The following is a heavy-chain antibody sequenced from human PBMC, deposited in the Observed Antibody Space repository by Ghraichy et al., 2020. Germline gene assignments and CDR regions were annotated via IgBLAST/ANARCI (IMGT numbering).Heavy chain of an antibody. Sequence: GGSLRLSCAASGFTFSSYWMSWVRQAPGKGLEWVANIKQDGSEKYYVDSVKGRFTISRDNAKNSLYLQMNSLRAEDTAVYYCARGRVPAAIRGFYFDYWGQGTLVTVSS. J-gene: IGHJ4*02. D-gene: IGHD2-2*02. CDR3: ARGRVPAAIRGFYFDY. V-gene: IGHV3-7*03. CDR1: GFTFSSYW. CDR2: IKQDGSEK.